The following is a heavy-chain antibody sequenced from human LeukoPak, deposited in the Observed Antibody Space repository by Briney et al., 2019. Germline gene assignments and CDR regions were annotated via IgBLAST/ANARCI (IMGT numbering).Heavy chain of an antibody. V-gene: IGHV1-18*01. CDR2: ISAYNGNT. J-gene: IGHJ4*02. CDR1: GYTFTTYG. CDR3: ARLTQLMTVTTGYFDY. D-gene: IGHD4-11*01. Sequence: ASVTVSCKPSGYTFTTYGISWVRQAPGQGVEWMGWISAYNGNTNYAQKLQGRVTMTTDTSTSTAYMELRSLRSDDTAVYYCARLTQLMTVTTGYFDYWGQGTLVTVSS.